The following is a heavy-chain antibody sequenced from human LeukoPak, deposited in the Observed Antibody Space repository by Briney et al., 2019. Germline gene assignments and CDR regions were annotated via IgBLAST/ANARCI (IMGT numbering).Heavy chain of an antibody. Sequence: PGGSLRLSCAASGFTFSDYAMSWVRQAPGKGLEWVSAISGSGDDTYYADSVKGRFTISRDNSKNTLYLQMNSLRAEDTAVYYCARKHYYDSSGFFPPMDYWGQGTLVTVSS. V-gene: IGHV3-23*01. J-gene: IGHJ4*02. CDR1: GFTFSDYA. CDR2: ISGSGDDT. CDR3: ARKHYYDSSGFFPPMDY. D-gene: IGHD3-22*01.